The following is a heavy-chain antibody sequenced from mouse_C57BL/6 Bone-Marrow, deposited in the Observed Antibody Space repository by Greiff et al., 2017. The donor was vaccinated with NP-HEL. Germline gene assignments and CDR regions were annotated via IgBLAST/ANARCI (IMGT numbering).Heavy chain of an antibody. CDR1: GFNIKDDY. CDR2: IDPENGDT. V-gene: IGHV14-4*01. CDR3: TTSDDPY. J-gene: IGHJ3*01. D-gene: IGHD2-3*01. Sequence: EVQLQQPGAELVRPGASVKLSCTASGFNIKDDYMHWVKQRPEQGLEWIGWIDPENGDTEYASKFQGKATITADTSSNTAYLQLSSLTSEDTAVYYCTTSDDPYWGQGTLVTVSA.